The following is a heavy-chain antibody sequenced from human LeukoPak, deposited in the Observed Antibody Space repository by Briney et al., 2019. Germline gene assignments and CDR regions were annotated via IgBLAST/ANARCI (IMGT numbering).Heavy chain of an antibody. D-gene: IGHD3-9*01. CDR2: INHSGST. CDR3: AGRLVTTYFDC. CDR1: GGSFSGYY. V-gene: IGHV4-34*01. Sequence: SETLSLTCAVYGGSFSGYYWSWIRQPPGKGLEWIGEINHSGSTNYNPSLKSRVTISVDTSKNQFSLKLSSVTAADTAVYYCAGRLVTTYFDCWGQGTLVTVSS. J-gene: IGHJ4*02.